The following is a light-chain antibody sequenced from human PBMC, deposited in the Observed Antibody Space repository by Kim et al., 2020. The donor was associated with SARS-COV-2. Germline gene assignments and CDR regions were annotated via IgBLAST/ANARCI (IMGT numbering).Light chain of an antibody. J-gene: IGKJ4*01. V-gene: IGKV1-39*01. CDR2: GAS. Sequence: DIQMTQSPSSLSTSVGDRVTITCRASQTISSYLNWYQQKPGKAPKLLIYGASSLQSGVPSRFSGSGSATDFTLTISSLQPEDFATYYCQQSYSTPRTFGGGTKVDIK. CDR3: QQSYSTPRT. CDR1: QTISSY.